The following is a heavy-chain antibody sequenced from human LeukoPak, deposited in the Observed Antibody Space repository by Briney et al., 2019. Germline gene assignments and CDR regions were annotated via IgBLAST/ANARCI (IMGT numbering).Heavy chain of an antibody. D-gene: IGHD3-10*01. V-gene: IGHV3-30-3*01. J-gene: IGHJ4*02. Sequence: GGSLRLSCAASGFTFSSYAMHWVRQAPGKGLEWVAVISYDGGNKYYADSVKGRFTISRDNSKNTLYLQMNSLRAEDTAVYYCARDYPPLPESSGSSNYFDYWGQGTLVTVSS. CDR3: ARDYPPLPESSGSSNYFDY. CDR1: GFTFSSYA. CDR2: ISYDGGNK.